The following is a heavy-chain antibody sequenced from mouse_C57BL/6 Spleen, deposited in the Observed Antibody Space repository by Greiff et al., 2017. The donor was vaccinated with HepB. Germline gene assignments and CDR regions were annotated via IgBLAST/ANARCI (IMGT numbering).Heavy chain of an antibody. D-gene: IGHD4-1*01. V-gene: IGHV1-78*01. Sequence: VQLQQSDAELVKPGASVKISCQVSGYTFTDHTIHWMKQRPEQGLEWIGYIYPRDGSTKYNEKFKGKATSTADKSSTTAYMQLNSLTSEDSAVYCCASHLTGNFDFWGQGTTLTVSS. CDR1: GYTFTDHT. CDR3: ASHLTGNFDF. J-gene: IGHJ2*01. CDR2: IYPRDGST.